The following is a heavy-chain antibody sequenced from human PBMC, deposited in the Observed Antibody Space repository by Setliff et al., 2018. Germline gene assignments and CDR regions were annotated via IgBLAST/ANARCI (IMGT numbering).Heavy chain of an antibody. Sequence: GESLKISCKGSGYSFTSYWIGWVRQMPGKGLEWMGIIYPGDSDTRYSPSFQGQVTISADKSISTAYLQWSSLKASDTAMYYCAKDGGSGGYFLGEDRWGQGTLVTVSS. CDR2: IYPGDSDT. CDR3: AKDGGSGGYFLGEDR. D-gene: IGHD3-22*01. CDR1: GYSFTSYW. J-gene: IGHJ5*02. V-gene: IGHV5-51*01.